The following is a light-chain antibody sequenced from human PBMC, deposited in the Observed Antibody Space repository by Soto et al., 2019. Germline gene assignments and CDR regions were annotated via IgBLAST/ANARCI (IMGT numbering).Light chain of an antibody. V-gene: IGKV1-5*03. CDR3: QQYNAKRT. CDR1: QSISSW. Sequence: DFQMTLSPSTLSASVGDRVTITCRASQSISSWLAWYQQKPGTAPNLLIFKPSTLQSGVPSRFSGSGSRTEFSLTISSLLPDNSATTSGQQYNAKRTFGQGTKLDI. CDR2: KPS. J-gene: IGKJ1*01.